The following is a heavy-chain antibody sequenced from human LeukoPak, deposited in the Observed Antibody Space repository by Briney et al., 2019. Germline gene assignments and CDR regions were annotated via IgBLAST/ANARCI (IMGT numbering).Heavy chain of an antibody. J-gene: IGHJ1*01. Sequence: GGSLRLSCAASGFTFSGSAMHWVRQASGEGLEWVGRIRSKANSYATAYAASVKGRFTISRDDSKNTACLQMNSLKTEDTAVYYCAKREGIAVKYFQHWGQGTLVTVSS. CDR1: GFTFSGSA. V-gene: IGHV3-73*01. CDR2: IRSKANSYAT. D-gene: IGHD6-19*01. CDR3: AKREGIAVKYFQH.